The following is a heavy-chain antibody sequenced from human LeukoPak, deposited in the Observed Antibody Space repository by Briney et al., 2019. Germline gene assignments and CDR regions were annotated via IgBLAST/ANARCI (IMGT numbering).Heavy chain of an antibody. V-gene: IGHV4-34*01. CDR2: INHSGST. D-gene: IGHD5-18*01. CDR3: ARTSGYSYGPIDY. Sequence: KPSETLSLTGAVYGGSFSGYYWSWIRQPPGKGLEWIGEINHSGSTNYNPSLKSRVTISVDTSKNQFSLKLSSVTAADTAVYYCARTSGYSYGPIDYWGQGTLVTVSS. J-gene: IGHJ4*02. CDR1: GGSFSGYY.